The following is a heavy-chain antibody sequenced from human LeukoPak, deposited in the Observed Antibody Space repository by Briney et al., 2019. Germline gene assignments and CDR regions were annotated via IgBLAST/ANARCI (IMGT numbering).Heavy chain of an antibody. D-gene: IGHD2-15*01. Sequence: ASVKVSCKASGYTFTSYGISWVRQAPGQGLEWMGWISAYNGNTNYAQKLQGRVTMTTDTSTSTAYMELRSLRSDDTAVYYCARGPSWYDYYHYMDVRGKGTNVTISS. J-gene: IGHJ6*03. CDR2: ISAYNGNT. V-gene: IGHV1-18*01. CDR3: ARGPSWYDYYHYMDV. CDR1: GYTFTSYG.